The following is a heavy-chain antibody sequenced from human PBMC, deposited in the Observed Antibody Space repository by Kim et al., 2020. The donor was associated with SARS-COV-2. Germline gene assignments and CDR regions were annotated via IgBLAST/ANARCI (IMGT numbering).Heavy chain of an antibody. V-gene: IGHV3-23*01. CDR3: AKDQGSITMIVVVSYYFDY. D-gene: IGHD3-22*01. Sequence: GRFTISRDNSKNTLYLQMNSLSAEDTAVYYCAKDQGSITMIVVVSYYFDYWGQGTLVTVSS. J-gene: IGHJ4*02.